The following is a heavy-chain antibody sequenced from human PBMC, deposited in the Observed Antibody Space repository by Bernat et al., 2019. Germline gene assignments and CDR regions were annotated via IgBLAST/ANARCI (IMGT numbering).Heavy chain of an antibody. Sequence: EVQLVESGGGLVQPGGSLRLSCAASGFTVSSNYMSWVRQAPGKGLEWVSVIYSGGSTYYADSVKGRFIISRHNSKNTLYLQMNSLRAEDTAVYYCARGLDYYDGSGYYGFDYWGQGTLVTVSS. V-gene: IGHV3-53*04. J-gene: IGHJ4*02. CDR1: GFTVSSNY. D-gene: IGHD3-22*01. CDR3: ARGLDYYDGSGYYGFDY. CDR2: IYSGGST.